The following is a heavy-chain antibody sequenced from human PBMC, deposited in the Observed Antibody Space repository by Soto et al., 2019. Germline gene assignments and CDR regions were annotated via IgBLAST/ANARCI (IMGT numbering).Heavy chain of an antibody. CDR2: IYYSGST. V-gene: IGHV4-39*01. CDR3: ASFYGDYGRIDY. J-gene: IGHJ4*02. CDR1: GGSISSSSYY. Sequence: SETLSLTCTVSGGSISSSSYYWGWIRQPPGKGLEWIGSIYYSGSTYYNPSLKSRVTISVDTSKNQFSLKLSSVTAADTAVYYCASFYGDYGRIDYWGQGTLVTVSS. D-gene: IGHD4-17*01.